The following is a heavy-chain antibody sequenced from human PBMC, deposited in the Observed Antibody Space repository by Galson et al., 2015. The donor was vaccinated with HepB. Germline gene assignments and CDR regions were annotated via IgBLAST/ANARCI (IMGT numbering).Heavy chain of an antibody. J-gene: IGHJ6*02. D-gene: IGHD2-2*02. CDR1: GFTFSSYG. CDR3: ARDRGLQVSCSSTSCYRGRGYYYGMDV. CDR2: IWYDGSNK. V-gene: IGHV3-33*01. Sequence: SLRLSCAASGFTFSSYGMHWVRQAPGKGLEWVAVIWYDGSNKYYADSVKGRFTISRDNSKNTLYLQMNSLRAEDTAVYYCARDRGLQVSCSSTSCYRGRGYYYGMDVWGQGTTVTVSS.